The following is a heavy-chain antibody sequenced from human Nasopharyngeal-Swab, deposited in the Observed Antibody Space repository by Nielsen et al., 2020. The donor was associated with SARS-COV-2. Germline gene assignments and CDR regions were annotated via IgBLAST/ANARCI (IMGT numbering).Heavy chain of an antibody. CDR1: GFTFSSYW. D-gene: IGHD6-19*01. V-gene: IGHV3-7*01. CDR2: IKQDGSEK. J-gene: IGHJ6*02. Sequence: GESLKISCAASGFTFSSYWMSWVRQAPGKGLEGVANIKQDGSEKYYVDSVKGRFTISRDNAKNSLYLQMNSLRAEDTAVYYCARDGIAVADYYYYGMDVWGQGTTVTVSS. CDR3: ARDGIAVADYYYYGMDV.